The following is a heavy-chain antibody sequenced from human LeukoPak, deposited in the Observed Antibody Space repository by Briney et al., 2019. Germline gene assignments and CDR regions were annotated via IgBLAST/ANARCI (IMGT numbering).Heavy chain of an antibody. D-gene: IGHD6-13*01. J-gene: IGHJ4*02. V-gene: IGHV4-61*05. CDR2: IYNSGST. CDR3: ARGVVAAAGRTFDF. Sequence: SETLSLTCAVSGVSISGSYYYWGWIRQPPGKGLEWIGYIYNSGSTNYNPSLKSRVTISLDTSKNQFSLKLSSVTAADTAVYYCARGVVAAAGRTFDFWGQGTLVTVSS. CDR1: GVSISGSYYY.